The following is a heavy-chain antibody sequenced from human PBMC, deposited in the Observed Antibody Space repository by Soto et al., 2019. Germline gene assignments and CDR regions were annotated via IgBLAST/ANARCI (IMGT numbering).Heavy chain of an antibody. J-gene: IGHJ6*02. V-gene: IGHV3-21*01. CDR3: ARDQHYYGSGSYYAGYGMDV. D-gene: IGHD3-10*01. CDR2: ISSSSSYI. CDR1: GFTFSSYS. Sequence: EVQLVESGGGRVKPGGSLRPSCAASGFTFSSYSMNWVRQAPGKGLEWVSSISSSSSYIYYADSVKGRFTISRDNAKNSLYLQMNSLRAEDTAVYYCARDQHYYGSGSYYAGYGMDVWGQGTTVTVSS.